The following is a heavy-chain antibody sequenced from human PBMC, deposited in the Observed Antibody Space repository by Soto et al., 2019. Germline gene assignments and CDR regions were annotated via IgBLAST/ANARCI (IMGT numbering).Heavy chain of an antibody. D-gene: IGHD6-6*01. J-gene: IGHJ6*02. CDR2: INHSGST. CDR3: ARGLSSSATFYHYYGMYV. Sequence: SEILSLTCSVTGGSVRDKTHHWSWIRQPSGKGLEWIGEINHSGSTNYNPSLKSRVIISLETSKNQFSLILTSVTAADTAVYYCARGLSSSATFYHYYGMYVWGQETTVTVYS. V-gene: IGHV4-34*01. CDR1: GGSVRDKTHH.